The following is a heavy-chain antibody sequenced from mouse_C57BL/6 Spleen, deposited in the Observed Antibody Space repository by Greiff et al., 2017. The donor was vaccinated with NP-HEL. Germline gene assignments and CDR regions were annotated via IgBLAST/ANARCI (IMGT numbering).Heavy chain of an antibody. Sequence: QVQLQQPGAELVKPGASVKLSCKASGYTFTSYWMHWVKQRPGRGLEWIGRIDPNSGGTKYTEKVKSKATLTGDKPSSTASMQLSSLTSEDAAVYDGARRGDCSRVGYWYCDVWGTGTTVTVSS. CDR2: IDPNSGGT. D-gene: IGHD6-1*01. CDR3: ARRGDCSRVGYWYCDV. CDR1: GYTFTSYW. J-gene: IGHJ1*03. V-gene: IGHV1-72*01.